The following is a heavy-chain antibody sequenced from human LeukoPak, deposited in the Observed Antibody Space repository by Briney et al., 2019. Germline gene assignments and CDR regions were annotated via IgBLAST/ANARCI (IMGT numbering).Heavy chain of an antibody. CDR1: GFTFSSYE. Sequence: PGGSLRLSCAASGFTFSSYEMNWVRQASGKGLEWVSYISSSGSTIYYADPVKGRFTISRDNAKNSLYLQMNSLRAEDTAVYYCARDVGYCSGGSCYNWFDPWGQGTLVTVSS. D-gene: IGHD2-15*01. CDR2: ISSSGSTI. CDR3: ARDVGYCSGGSCYNWFDP. J-gene: IGHJ5*02. V-gene: IGHV3-48*03.